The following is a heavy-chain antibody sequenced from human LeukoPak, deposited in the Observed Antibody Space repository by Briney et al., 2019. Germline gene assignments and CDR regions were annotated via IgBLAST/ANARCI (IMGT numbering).Heavy chain of an antibody. CDR2: IKSKTDGGTT. CDR3: TTVEEMATNPFDY. V-gene: IGHV3-15*01. D-gene: IGHD5-24*01. Sequence: GGSLRLSCAASGFTFSNAWMSWVRQAPGKGLEWVGRIKSKTDGGTTDYAAPVKGRFTISRDDSKNTLYLQMNSLKTEDTAVYYCTTVEEMATNPFDYWGQGTLVTVSS. CDR1: GFTFSNAW. J-gene: IGHJ4*02.